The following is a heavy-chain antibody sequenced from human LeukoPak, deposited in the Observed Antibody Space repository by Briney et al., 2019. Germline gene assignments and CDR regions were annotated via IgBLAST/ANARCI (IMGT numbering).Heavy chain of an antibody. CDR2: IIPIFGTA. CDR3: AGVSGDIVVVPAAYYYYYGMDV. D-gene: IGHD2-2*01. Sequence: GASVKVSCTASGGTFSSYAISWVRQAPGQGLEWMGGIIPIFGTANYAQKVQGRVTITADKSTSTAYMELSSLRSEDTAVYYCAGVSGDIVVVPAAYYYYYGMDVWGKGTTVTVSS. J-gene: IGHJ6*04. V-gene: IGHV1-69*06. CDR1: GGTFSSYA.